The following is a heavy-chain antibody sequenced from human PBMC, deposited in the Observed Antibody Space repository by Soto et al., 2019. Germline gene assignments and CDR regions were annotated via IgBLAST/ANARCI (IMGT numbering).Heavy chain of an antibody. D-gene: IGHD1-26*01. V-gene: IGHV3-72*01. CDR1: GFTFSDHY. J-gene: IGHJ4*02. CDR3: ASRDSGRYGARLDS. Sequence: PGGSLRLSCAASGFTFSDHYMDWVRQAPGKGLEWVGRSRDKANDYTTNYAASVKGRFTISRDDSKNSLYLQMNSLKTEDTAVYYCASRDSGRYGARLDSWGQGTLVTVSS. CDR2: SRDKANDYTT.